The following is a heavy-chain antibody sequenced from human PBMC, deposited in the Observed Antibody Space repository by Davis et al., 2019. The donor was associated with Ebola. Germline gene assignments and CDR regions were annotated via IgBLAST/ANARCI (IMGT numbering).Heavy chain of an antibody. Sequence: ASVKVSCKASGYTFTGYYMHWVRQAPGQGLEWMGWINPNSGGTNYAQKFQGRVTMTTDTSTSTAYMELRSLRSDDTAVYYCARGPPSGYSSSFWYYYYGMDVWGQGTTVTVSS. CDR1: GYTFTGYY. D-gene: IGHD6-13*01. CDR2: INPNSGGT. CDR3: ARGPPSGYSSSFWYYYYGMDV. V-gene: IGHV1-2*02. J-gene: IGHJ6*02.